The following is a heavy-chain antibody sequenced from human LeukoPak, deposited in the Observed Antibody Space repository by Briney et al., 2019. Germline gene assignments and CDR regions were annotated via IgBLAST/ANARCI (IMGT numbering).Heavy chain of an antibody. CDR2: IYYSGST. D-gene: IGHD5-18*01. CDR3: ARGYTAMVTGAYFDY. V-gene: IGHV4-59*01. J-gene: IGHJ4*02. Sequence: SETLSLTCTVSSGSISSYYWSWIRQPPGKGLEWIGYIYYSGSTNYNPSLKSRVTISVDTSKNQFSLKLSSVTAADTAVYYCARGYTAMVTGAYFDYWGQGTLVTVSS. CDR1: SGSISSYY.